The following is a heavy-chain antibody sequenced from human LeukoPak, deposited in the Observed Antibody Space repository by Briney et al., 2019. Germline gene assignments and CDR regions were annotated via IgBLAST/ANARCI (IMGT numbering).Heavy chain of an antibody. Sequence: GGSLRLSCAASGFTFSGSAMRWVRQASGKGLEWVGRIRSKANSSATAYAASVKGRFTISRDDSKNTAYLQMNSLNTYDTAVYYCTSPGVDYYGGYDAFDIWGQGTMVTVSS. CDR1: GFTFSGSA. D-gene: IGHD4-23*01. V-gene: IGHV3-73*01. CDR2: IRSKANSSAT. J-gene: IGHJ3*02. CDR3: TSPGVDYYGGYDAFDI.